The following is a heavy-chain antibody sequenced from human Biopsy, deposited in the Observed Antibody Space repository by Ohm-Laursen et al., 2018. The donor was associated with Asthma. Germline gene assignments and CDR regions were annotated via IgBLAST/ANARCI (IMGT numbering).Heavy chain of an antibody. CDR3: ARHWSGNGWQDMYNYFDP. D-gene: IGHD6-19*01. J-gene: IGHJ5*02. V-gene: IGHV4-39*01. CDR1: GDSISTTNY. CDR2: VYYSGTS. Sequence: ETLSLTCSVSGDSISTTNYWSWIRQPPGKRLEWIGSVYYSGTSYYNPSLKGRLTISVDTSKNQFSLNLGSVTAADTAVYYCARHWSGNGWQDMYNYFDPWGRGTLVTVSS.